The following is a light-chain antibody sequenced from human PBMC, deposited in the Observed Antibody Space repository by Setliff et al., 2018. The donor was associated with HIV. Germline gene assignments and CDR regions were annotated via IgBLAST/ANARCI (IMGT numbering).Light chain of an antibody. CDR1: SSNIGSNY. CDR3: ATWDDSLSGVV. CDR2: RND. Sequence: QSVLTQPPSASGTPGQRVTISCSGSSSNIGSNYVYWYQRLPGTAPKLLIQRNDQRPSGVPDRFSGSKSGTSASLAISGLRSEDGADYYCATWDDSLSGVVFGGGTKVTVL. J-gene: IGLJ2*01. V-gene: IGLV1-47*01.